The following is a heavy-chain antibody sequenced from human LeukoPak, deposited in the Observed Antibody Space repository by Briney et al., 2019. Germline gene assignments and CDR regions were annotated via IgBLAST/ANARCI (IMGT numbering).Heavy chain of an antibody. CDR1: GGSISSSSYY. CDR3: ARRLIAARSQWYFDL. J-gene: IGHJ2*01. V-gene: IGHV4-39*01. Sequence: SETLSLTCTVSGGSISSSSYYWGWIRQPPGKGLEWIGSIYYSGSTYYNPSLKSRVTISVDTSKNQFSLKLSSVTAADTAVYYCARRLIAARSQWYFDLWGRGTLVTVSS. D-gene: IGHD6-6*01. CDR2: IYYSGST.